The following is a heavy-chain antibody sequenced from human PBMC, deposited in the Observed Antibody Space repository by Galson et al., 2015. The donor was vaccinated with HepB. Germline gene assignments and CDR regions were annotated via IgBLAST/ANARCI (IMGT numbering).Heavy chain of an antibody. CDR1: GYTFTSYY. CDR2: IIPIFGTA. V-gene: IGHV1-69*13. Sequence: SVKVSCKASGYTFTSYYMHWVRQAPGQGLEWMGGIIPIFGTANYAQKFQGRVTITADESTSTAYMELSSLRSEDTAVYYCARVGWIDRVYSRKSAEYFQHWGQGTLVTVSS. CDR3: ARVGWIDRVYSRKSAEYFQH. J-gene: IGHJ1*01. D-gene: IGHD1-26*01.